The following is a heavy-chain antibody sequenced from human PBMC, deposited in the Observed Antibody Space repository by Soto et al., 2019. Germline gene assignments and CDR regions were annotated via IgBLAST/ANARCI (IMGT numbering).Heavy chain of an antibody. Sequence: GGSLRLSCAASGFTVSSNYMSWVRQAPGEGLEWVSVIYSGGSTYYADSVKGRFTISRDNSKNTLYLQMNSLRAEDTAVYYCARETYYGDYFDYWGQGTLVTVSS. J-gene: IGHJ4*02. V-gene: IGHV3-66*01. CDR3: ARETYYGDYFDY. CDR1: GFTVSSNY. D-gene: IGHD4-17*01. CDR2: IYSGGST.